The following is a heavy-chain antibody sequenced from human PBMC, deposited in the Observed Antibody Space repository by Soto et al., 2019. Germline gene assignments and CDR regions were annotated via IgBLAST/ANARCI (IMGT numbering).Heavy chain of an antibody. V-gene: IGHV4-34*01. CDR2: INHSGTT. D-gene: IGHD6-6*01. CDR1: GGSFSGYY. Sequence: SETLSLTCTMYGGSFSGYYWTWIRQPPGKGLEWIGEINHSGTTNYSPSLKRRVSISVDTSKDKFSLNLSSVTAADTAVYYCASGKTRTARPSLRYYYYGLDVWGQGTTVTVSS. CDR3: ASGKTRTARPSLRYYYYGLDV. J-gene: IGHJ6*02.